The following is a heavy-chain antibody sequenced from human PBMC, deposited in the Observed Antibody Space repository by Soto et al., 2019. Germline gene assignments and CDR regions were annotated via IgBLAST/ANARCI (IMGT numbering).Heavy chain of an antibody. Sequence: GGSLRLSCAASGFTFRNYGMNWVRQAPGKGVEWVSYIGIGSSTKYYADSVKGRFTISRDNAKNSLYLQMNSLRAEDTAVYYCARRSGSVYYYYGMDAWGQGTTVTVSS. CDR1: GFTFRNYG. D-gene: IGHD2-15*01. CDR3: ARRSGSVYYYYGMDA. CDR2: IGIGSSTK. V-gene: IGHV3-48*01. J-gene: IGHJ6*02.